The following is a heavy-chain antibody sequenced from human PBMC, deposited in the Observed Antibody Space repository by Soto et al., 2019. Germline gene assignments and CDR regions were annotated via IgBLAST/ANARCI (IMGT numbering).Heavy chain of an antibody. CDR1: GFTFTDAA. Sequence: PGGSLRLSCAASGFTFTDAAMRWVRQAPGKGLEWVSGISGSGDKTYYGDSVKGRFVISRDNSRNTVYLQMASLRADDTAVYYCARDMVAGSGWYTYDYWGQGTLVTVS. CDR3: ARDMVAGSGWYTYDY. J-gene: IGHJ4*02. V-gene: IGHV3-23*01. CDR2: ISGSGDKT. D-gene: IGHD6-19*01.